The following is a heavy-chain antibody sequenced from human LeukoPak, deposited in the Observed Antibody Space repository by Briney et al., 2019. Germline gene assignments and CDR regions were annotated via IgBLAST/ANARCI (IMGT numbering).Heavy chain of an antibody. D-gene: IGHD5-24*01. J-gene: IGHJ3*02. V-gene: IGHV1-3*01. CDR1: GYTFTSYA. CDR2: INAGNGNT. Sequence: GASVKVSCKASGYTFTSYAMHWVRQAPGQRLEWMGWINAGNGNTKYSQKFQGRVTITRDTSASTAYMELSSLRSEDTAVYYCARDRDGRVLFTHDAFDIWGQGTMVTASS. CDR3: ARDRDGRVLFTHDAFDI.